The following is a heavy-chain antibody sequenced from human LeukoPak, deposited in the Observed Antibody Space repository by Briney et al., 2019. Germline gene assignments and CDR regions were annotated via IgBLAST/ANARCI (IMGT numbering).Heavy chain of an antibody. V-gene: IGHV3-23*01. D-gene: IGHD3-22*01. Sequence: GSLRLSCAASGFTFSSYGMSWVRQAPGKGLKWVSAISGSGGSTYYADSVKGRFTISRDNSKNTLYLQMNSLRAEDTAVYYCAKPYDSSGYYYGNWGQGTLVTVSS. J-gene: IGHJ4*02. CDR2: ISGSGGST. CDR3: AKPYDSSGYYYGN. CDR1: GFTFSSYG.